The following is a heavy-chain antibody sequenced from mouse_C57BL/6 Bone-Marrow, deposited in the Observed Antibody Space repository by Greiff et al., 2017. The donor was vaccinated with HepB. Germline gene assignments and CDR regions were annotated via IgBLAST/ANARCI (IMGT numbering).Heavy chain of an antibody. Sequence: QVQLQQSGPELVKPGASVKISCKASGYAFSSSWMNWVKQRPGKGLEWIGRIYPGDGDTNYNGKFKGKDTLTADKSSSTAYMQLSSLTSEDSAVYFCARDYGSSPSYWYFDVWGTGTTVTVSS. J-gene: IGHJ1*03. CDR1: GYAFSSSW. V-gene: IGHV1-82*01. D-gene: IGHD1-1*01. CDR3: ARDYGSSPSYWYFDV. CDR2: IYPGDGDT.